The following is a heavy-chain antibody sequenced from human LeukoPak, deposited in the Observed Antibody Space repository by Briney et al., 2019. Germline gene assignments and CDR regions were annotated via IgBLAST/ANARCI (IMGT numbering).Heavy chain of an antibody. V-gene: IGHV3-74*01. Sequence: AGGSLRLSCAASAFTFSSYWMHWVRHAPGKGLVWVSRINSDGSSTSYADSVKGRFTISRDNAKDSLYLHMNSLRDEDTAVYYCAIDAWELPLDAFDIWGQGTMVTVSS. D-gene: IGHD1-26*01. J-gene: IGHJ3*02. CDR3: AIDAWELPLDAFDI. CDR2: INSDGSST. CDR1: AFTFSSYW.